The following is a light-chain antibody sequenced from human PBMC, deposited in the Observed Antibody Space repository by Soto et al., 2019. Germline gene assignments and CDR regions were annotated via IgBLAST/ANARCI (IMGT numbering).Light chain of an antibody. CDR1: SGDIGSYNR. V-gene: IGLV2-14*01. CDR2: EVT. CDR3: SSYTNINTRACV. J-gene: IGLJ1*01. Sequence: QSALTQPASVSGSPAQSITISCTGTSGDIGSYNRVSWYQQHPGKAPKLIIYEVTDRPSGVSNRFPGSKSGNTASLTISGLQAEDEAEYYCSSYTNINTRACVFGTGTKLTVL.